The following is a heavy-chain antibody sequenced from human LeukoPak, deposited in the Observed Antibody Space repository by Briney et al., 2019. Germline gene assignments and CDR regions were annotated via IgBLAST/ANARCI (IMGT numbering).Heavy chain of an antibody. V-gene: IGHV3-43*02. CDR3: AKDPYGPIDY. CDR1: GFTFNNYG. J-gene: IGHJ4*02. D-gene: IGHD3-10*01. Sequence: GGSLRLSCAASGFTFNNYGMHWVRQAPGKGLEWVSLISGDGGSTYYADSVKGRFTISRDNSKNSLYLQMNSLRTEDTALYYCAKDPYGPIDYWGQGTLVTVSS. CDR2: ISGDGGST.